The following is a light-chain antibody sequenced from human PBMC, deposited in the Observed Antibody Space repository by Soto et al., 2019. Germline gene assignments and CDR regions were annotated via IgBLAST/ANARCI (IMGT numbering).Light chain of an antibody. Sequence: EIVLTQSPGTLSLSPGERATLSCRASQTISRTFLAWYRQRPGQAPSLLIYGASSRATGIPDRFSGSGSGTDFTLTISRLEPEDFAAYYCQQFGLSPTFGGGTKVEIK. CDR2: GAS. J-gene: IGKJ4*01. CDR1: QTISRTF. V-gene: IGKV3-20*01. CDR3: QQFGLSPT.